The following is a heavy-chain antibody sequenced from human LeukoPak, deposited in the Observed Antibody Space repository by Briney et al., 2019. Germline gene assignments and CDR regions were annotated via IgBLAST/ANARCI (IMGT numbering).Heavy chain of an antibody. CDR2: ISRDGSNK. CDR1: GFTFSSYA. CDR3: ATDGAGFDT. V-gene: IGHV3-30*04. Sequence: GGSLRLSCAASGFTFSSYALHWVRQAPGKGLEWVAVISRDGSNKYYADSVKGRFTISRDNAKKSLYLEMNNLRAEDTAVYYCATDGAGFDTWGQGVLVTVSS. J-gene: IGHJ5*02.